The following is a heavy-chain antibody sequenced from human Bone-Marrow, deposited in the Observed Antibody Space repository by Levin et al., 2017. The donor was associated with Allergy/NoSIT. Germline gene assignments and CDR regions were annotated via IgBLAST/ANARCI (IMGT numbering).Heavy chain of an antibody. V-gene: IGHV4-34*01. J-gene: IGHJ3*01. D-gene: IGHD2-15*01. Sequence: PSETLSLICDVDGGSFSGFYWSWIRQSPGKGLEWIGEITASGNTNYNPSLKRRVTISIDTSKKQFSLRLESVTAAVTASYYCARGPQDPRGGFDVWGQGTMVTVSS. CDR2: ITASGNT. CDR1: GGSFSGFY. CDR3: ARGPQDPRGGFDV.